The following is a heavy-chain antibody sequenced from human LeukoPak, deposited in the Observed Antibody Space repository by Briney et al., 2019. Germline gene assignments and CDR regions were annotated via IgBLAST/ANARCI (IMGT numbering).Heavy chain of an antibody. Sequence: GGSLRLSCAASGFTFSSYAMSWVRQAPGKGLEWVSAISGSGGSTYYADSVQGRFTISRDNSKNTLYLQMNSLRAEDTAVYYCAKAYYYDSSKPDYWGQGTLVTVSS. CDR1: GFTFSSYA. D-gene: IGHD3-22*01. J-gene: IGHJ4*02. CDR3: AKAYYYDSSKPDY. V-gene: IGHV3-23*01. CDR2: ISGSGGST.